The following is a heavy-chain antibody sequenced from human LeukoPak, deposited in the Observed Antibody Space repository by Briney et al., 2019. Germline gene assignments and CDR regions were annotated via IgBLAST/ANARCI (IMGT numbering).Heavy chain of an antibody. CDR3: ARGRSPNWFDL. CDR1: GDSVSSTTIT. J-gene: IGHJ5*02. V-gene: IGHV6-1*01. CDR2: TYYRSKWNH. Sequence: PSQTLSLTCVISGDSVSSTTITWNWIRQSPSRGLEWLSRTYYRSKWNHDFAVSVKSRITVNPDTSRNQLSLQLNSVTPEDAAVYYCARGRSPNWFDLWGPGTLITVSS.